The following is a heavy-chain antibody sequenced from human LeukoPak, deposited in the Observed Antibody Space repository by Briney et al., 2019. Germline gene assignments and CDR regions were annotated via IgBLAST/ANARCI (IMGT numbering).Heavy chain of an antibody. CDR2: INSDGSST. V-gene: IGHV3-74*01. Sequence: QPGGSLRLSCAASGFTFRSYWMHWVRQAPGQGLVWVSRINSDGSSTNYADSVKGRLTISRDNAKNTLYLHMNSLRAEDTAVYYCAREMSTVTSLAYWGQGTLVTVSS. CDR3: AREMSTVTSLAY. CDR1: GFTFRSYW. D-gene: IGHD4-17*01. J-gene: IGHJ4*02.